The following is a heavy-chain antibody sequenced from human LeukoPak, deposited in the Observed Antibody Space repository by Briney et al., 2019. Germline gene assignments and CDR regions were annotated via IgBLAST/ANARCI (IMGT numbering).Heavy chain of an antibody. CDR2: IYTSGST. CDR1: GGSISSGSYY. J-gene: IGHJ5*02. V-gene: IGHV4-61*02. D-gene: IGHD3-16*01. CDR3: AVGLMRWGIGYWFDP. Sequence: PSETLSLTCTVSGGSISSGSYYWSWIRQPAGKGLEWIGRIYTSGSTNYNPSLKSRVTISVDTSKNQFSLKLSSVTAADTAVYYCAVGLMRWGIGYWFDPWGQGTLVTVSS.